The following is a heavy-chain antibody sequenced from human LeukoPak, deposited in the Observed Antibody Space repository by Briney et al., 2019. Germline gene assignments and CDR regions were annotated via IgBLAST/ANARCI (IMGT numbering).Heavy chain of an antibody. CDR2: ISSSSSTI. CDR3: ARWVGGSRYLGF. Sequence: GGSLRLSCAASGFTFSSYSMNWVRQAPGKGLEWVSFISSSSSTIYCADSVKGRFTISRDNAQNSLYLQMDSLRDEDTAVYYCARWVGGSRYLGFRGQGTLVTVSS. V-gene: IGHV3-48*02. J-gene: IGHJ4*02. CDR1: GFTFSSYS. D-gene: IGHD1-26*01.